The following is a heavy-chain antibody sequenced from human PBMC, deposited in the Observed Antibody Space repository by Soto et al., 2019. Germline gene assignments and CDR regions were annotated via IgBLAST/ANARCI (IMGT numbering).Heavy chain of an antibody. CDR1: GFTFSSYA. J-gene: IGHJ4*02. CDR2: LSGNSRNI. Sequence: EVQLLESGGGLVQPGGSLRLSCAASGFTFSSYAMTWVRQAPGKGLEWVSALSGNSRNIFLADSVKGRFTISRDNSKNTLYLQMNSLRAEDTAMYYCVKASTVSWGVFDYWGQGALITVSS. V-gene: IGHV3-23*01. D-gene: IGHD6-13*01. CDR3: VKASTVSWGVFDY.